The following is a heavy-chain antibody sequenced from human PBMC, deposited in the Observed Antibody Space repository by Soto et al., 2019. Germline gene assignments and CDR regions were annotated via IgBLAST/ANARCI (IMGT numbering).Heavy chain of an antibody. J-gene: IGHJ6*02. Sequence: PGGSLRLSCAASGFTFSSYAMSWVRQAPGKGLEWVSAISGSGGSTYYADSVKGRFTISRDNSKNTLYLQMNSLRAEDTAVYYCAKSGGSGSYVFYGVEDYYYYYGMDVWGQGTTVTVSS. CDR1: GFTFSSYA. CDR3: AKSGGSGSYVFYGVEDYYYYYGMDV. V-gene: IGHV3-23*01. CDR2: ISGSGGST. D-gene: IGHD3-10*01.